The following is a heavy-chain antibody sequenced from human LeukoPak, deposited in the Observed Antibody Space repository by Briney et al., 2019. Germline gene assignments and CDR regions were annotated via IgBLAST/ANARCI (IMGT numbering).Heavy chain of an antibody. CDR3: ARGGSMITFGGVIVQYYFDY. J-gene: IGHJ4*02. CDR2: IYNSGST. V-gene: IGHV4-61*02. Sequence: SETLSLTCTVSGGSISSSSYYWSWIRQPAGKGLEWIGRIYNSGSTNYNPSLKSRVTMSVDTSKNQFSLKLSSVTAADTAVYYCARGGSMITFGGVIVQYYFDYWGQGTLVTVSS. D-gene: IGHD3-16*02. CDR1: GGSISSSSYY.